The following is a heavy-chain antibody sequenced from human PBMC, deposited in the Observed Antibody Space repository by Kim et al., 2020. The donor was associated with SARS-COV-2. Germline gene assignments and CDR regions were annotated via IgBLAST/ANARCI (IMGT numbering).Heavy chain of an antibody. Sequence: GGSLRLSCAASGFTFSSYAMSWVRQAPGKGLEWVSVIYSGGSSTYYADSVKGRFTISRDNSKNTLYLQMNSLRAEDTAVYYCAKSVGDSSGWYTDYGMDVWGQGTTVTVSS. V-gene: IGHV3-23*03. D-gene: IGHD6-19*01. CDR1: GFTFSSYA. J-gene: IGHJ6*02. CDR3: AKSVGDSSGWYTDYGMDV. CDR2: IYSGGSST.